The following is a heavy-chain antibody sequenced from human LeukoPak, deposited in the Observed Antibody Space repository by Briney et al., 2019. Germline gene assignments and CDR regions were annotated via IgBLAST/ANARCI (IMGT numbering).Heavy chain of an antibody. CDR1: GGSINNYY. D-gene: IGHD3-3*01. J-gene: IGHJ3*02. V-gene: IGHV4-59*01. Sequence: PSETLSLTCTVSGGSINNYYWTWIRQPPGKGLEWIGYIYYSGSTNYNPSLKSRVTISVDTSKNQFSLKLSSVTAADTAVYYCARDHVTIFGATPAFDIWGQGTMVTVSS. CDR2: IYYSGST. CDR3: ARDHVTIFGATPAFDI.